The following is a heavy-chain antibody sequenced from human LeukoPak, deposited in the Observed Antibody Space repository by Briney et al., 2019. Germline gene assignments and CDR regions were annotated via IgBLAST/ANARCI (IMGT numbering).Heavy chain of an antibody. V-gene: IGHV3-74*01. D-gene: IGHD6-19*01. CDR2: INSDGRSI. J-gene: IGHJ4*02. CDR1: GFTFSDYC. CDR3: VSGSASAY. Sequence: GGSLSLSCVVSGFTFSDYCMNWVRQAPGKGLVWVSRINSDGRSISYADSVKGRFTISRDNAKKTVYLQMRGLRAEDTAVYYCVSGSASAYWGQGTLVTVSS.